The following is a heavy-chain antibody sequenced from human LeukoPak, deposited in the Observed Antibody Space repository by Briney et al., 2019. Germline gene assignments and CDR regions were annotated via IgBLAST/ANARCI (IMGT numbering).Heavy chain of an antibody. CDR3: ARDRYVYCGGDCLDAFDI. CDR1: GYTFTHYA. D-gene: IGHD2-21*02. V-gene: IGHV7-4-1*02. J-gene: IGHJ3*02. CDR2: INTNTGNP. Sequence: ASVKVSCMPSGYTFTHYAINWVRQAPGQGLEWMGWINTNTGNPTHTHGCTGQFVLPLDISVSTAYLQMSSLKAEDTAVYYCARDRYVYCGGDCLDAFDIWGQGTMVVVSS.